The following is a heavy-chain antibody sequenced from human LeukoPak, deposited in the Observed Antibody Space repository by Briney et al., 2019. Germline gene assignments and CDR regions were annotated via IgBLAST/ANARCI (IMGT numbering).Heavy chain of an antibody. V-gene: IGHV3-53*01. CDR2: IYSGGST. Sequence: GGSLRLSCAASGFTVSSDYMSWVRQDPGRGLEWVSVIYSGGSTYYADSVKGRFTISRDNSKNTLYLQMNSLRAEDTAVYYCARDKGIAVAGNYYYYGMDVWGQGTTVTVSS. CDR1: GFTVSSDY. D-gene: IGHD6-19*01. J-gene: IGHJ6*02. CDR3: ARDKGIAVAGNYYYYGMDV.